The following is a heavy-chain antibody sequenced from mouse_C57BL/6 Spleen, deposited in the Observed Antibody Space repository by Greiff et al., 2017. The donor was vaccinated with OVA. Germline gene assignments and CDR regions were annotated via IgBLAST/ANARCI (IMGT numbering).Heavy chain of an antibody. Sequence: VQLQQPGAELVKPGASVKLSCKASGYTFTSYWMHWVKQRPGQGLEWIGMIHPNSGSTNYNEKFKSKATLTVDKSSSTAYMQLSSLTSEDSAVYYCARGGIYYYGSSWYFDVWGTGTTVTVSS. CDR1: GYTFTSYW. D-gene: IGHD1-1*01. CDR3: ARGGIYYYGSSWYFDV. J-gene: IGHJ1*03. V-gene: IGHV1-64*01. CDR2: IHPNSGST.